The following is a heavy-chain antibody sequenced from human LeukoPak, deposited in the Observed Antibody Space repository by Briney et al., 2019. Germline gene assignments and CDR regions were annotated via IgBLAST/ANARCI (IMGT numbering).Heavy chain of an antibody. CDR3: ARERTAMTVFDY. CDR1: GGTFSNYA. CDR2: IIPILGIA. J-gene: IGHJ4*02. Sequence: SVKVSCKASGGTFSNYAISWVRQAPGQGLEWMGRIIPILGIANYAQKFQGRVTITADKSTSTAYMELSSLRSEDTAVYYCARERTAMTVFDYWGQGTLVTVSS. V-gene: IGHV1-69*04. D-gene: IGHD5-18*01.